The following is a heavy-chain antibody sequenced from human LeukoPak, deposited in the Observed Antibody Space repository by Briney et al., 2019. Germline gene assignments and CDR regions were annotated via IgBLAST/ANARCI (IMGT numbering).Heavy chain of an antibody. CDR2: ISGSGGST. CDR1: GFTFSSYA. D-gene: IGHD6-13*01. V-gene: IGHV3-23*01. J-gene: IGHJ4*02. Sequence: PGGSLRLSCGASGFTFSSYAMSWVRQAPWKGLEWASAISGSGGSTYYADSVKGRFTISRDNSKNTLYLQMNSLRAEDTAVYYCAKAPDLRAAAGYFDYWGQGTLVTVSS. CDR3: AKAPDLRAAAGYFDY.